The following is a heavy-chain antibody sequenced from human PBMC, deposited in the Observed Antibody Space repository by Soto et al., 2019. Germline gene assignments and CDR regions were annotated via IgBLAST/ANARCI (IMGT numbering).Heavy chain of an antibody. V-gene: IGHV3-23*01. CDR2: ISGSGGST. J-gene: IGHJ3*02. Sequence: EVQLLESGGGLVQPGGSLRLSCAASGFTFSSYAMSWVRQAPGKGLEWVSAISGSGGSTYYADSVRGRFTISRDNSKNTLYLQMNSLRAEDTAVYYCAKHLSGGDDAFDIWGQGTMVTVSS. D-gene: IGHD6-25*01. CDR3: AKHLSGGDDAFDI. CDR1: GFTFSSYA.